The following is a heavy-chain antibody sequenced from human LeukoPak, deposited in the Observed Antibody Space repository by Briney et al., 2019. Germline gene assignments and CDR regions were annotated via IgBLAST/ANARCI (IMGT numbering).Heavy chain of an antibody. CDR2: MNPNSGST. V-gene: IGHV1-8*01. Sequence: ASVKVSCKASGYTFTSYDINWVRQATGQGLEWMGWMNPNSGSTGYAQKFQGRVTMTRDTSISTAYMELSRLRSDDTAVYYCARVITMVRGVIGYNWFDPWGQGTLVTVSS. CDR3: ARVITMVRGVIGYNWFDP. D-gene: IGHD3-10*01. J-gene: IGHJ5*02. CDR1: GYTFTSYD.